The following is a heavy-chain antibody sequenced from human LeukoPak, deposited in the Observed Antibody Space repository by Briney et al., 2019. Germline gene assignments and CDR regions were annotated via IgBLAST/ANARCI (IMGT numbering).Heavy chain of an antibody. J-gene: IGHJ4*02. D-gene: IGHD5-18*01. CDR2: ISSSSSYI. V-gene: IGHV3-21*01. CDR3: ARDAGGRYSYGYLE. Sequence: GGSLRLSCAASGFTFRSYGVHWVRQAPGKGLEWVSSISSSSSYIYYADSVKGRFTISRDNAKNSLHLQMNSLRAEDTAVYYCARDAGGRYSYGYLEWGQGTLVTVSS. CDR1: GFTFRSYG.